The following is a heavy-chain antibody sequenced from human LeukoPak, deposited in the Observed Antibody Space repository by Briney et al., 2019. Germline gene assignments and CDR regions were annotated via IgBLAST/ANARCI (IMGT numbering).Heavy chain of an antibody. CDR2: INHSGST. CDR3: AGDDYYDRWY. CDR1: GGSISSGDYY. Sequence: PSQTLSLTCTVSGGSISSGDYYWSWIRQPPGKGLEWIGEINHSGSTNYNPSLKSRVTISVDTSKNQFSLKLSSVTAADTAVYYCAGDDYYDRWYWGQGTLVTVSS. J-gene: IGHJ4*02. D-gene: IGHD3-22*01. V-gene: IGHV4-30-4*01.